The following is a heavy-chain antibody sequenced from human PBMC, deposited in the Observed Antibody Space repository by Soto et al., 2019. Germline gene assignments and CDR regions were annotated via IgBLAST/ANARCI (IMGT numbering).Heavy chain of an antibody. J-gene: IGHJ4*02. D-gene: IGHD6-19*01. V-gene: IGHV4-38-2*01. CDR3: ARAYRINGWSDYFFDY. CDR2: IYYTGFT. CDR1: GDSITSIYY. Sequence: SETLSLTCAVSGDSITSIYYWAWIRQPPGRGLEWIASIYYTGFTFYNPSLKSRLTISLDSSKNQFSLRLNSVTAADTAVYFCARAYRINGWSDYFFDYWGQGTLVTVSS.